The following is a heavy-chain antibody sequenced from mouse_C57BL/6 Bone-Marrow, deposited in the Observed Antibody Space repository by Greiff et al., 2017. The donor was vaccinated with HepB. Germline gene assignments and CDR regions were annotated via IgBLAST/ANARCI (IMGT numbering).Heavy chain of an antibody. CDR3: ASSYYYGLDY. J-gene: IGHJ2*01. CDR1: GYTFTSYW. Sequence: QVQLQQPGAELVRPGTSVKLSCKASGYTFTSYWMHWVKQRPGQGLEWIGVIDPSDSYTTYNQKFKGKATLTVDTSSSTAYMQLSSLTSEDSAVYYCASSYYYGLDYWGQGTTLTVSS. V-gene: IGHV1-59*01. D-gene: IGHD1-1*01. CDR2: IDPSDSYT.